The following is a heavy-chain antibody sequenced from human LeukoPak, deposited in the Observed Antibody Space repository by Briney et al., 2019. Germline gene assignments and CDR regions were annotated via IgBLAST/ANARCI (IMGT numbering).Heavy chain of an antibody. V-gene: IGHV3-23*01. D-gene: IGHD5-12*01. CDR2: ISGSGDTT. Sequence: GGSLRLSCAASGFTFISYAMSWVRQAPGKGLEWVSAISGSGDTTYSADSVRGRFTISRDNSKNTLFLQMNSLRAEDTAVYYCARNENSGWGYFDYWGQGTLVTVSS. CDR1: GFTFISYA. J-gene: IGHJ4*02. CDR3: ARNENSGWGYFDY.